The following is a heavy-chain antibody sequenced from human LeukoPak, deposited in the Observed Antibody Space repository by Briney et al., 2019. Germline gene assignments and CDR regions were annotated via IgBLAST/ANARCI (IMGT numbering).Heavy chain of an antibody. V-gene: IGHV3-74*01. J-gene: IGHJ6*02. Sequence: GGSLRLSCAASGFTFSSYWMHWVRQAPGKGLVWVSRINSDGSSTSYADSVKGRFTISRDNAKNTLYLQMNSLRAEDTAVYYCARRYYYYGMDVWGQGTTVTVSS. CDR3: ARRYYYYGMDV. CDR1: GFTFSSYW. CDR2: INSDGSST.